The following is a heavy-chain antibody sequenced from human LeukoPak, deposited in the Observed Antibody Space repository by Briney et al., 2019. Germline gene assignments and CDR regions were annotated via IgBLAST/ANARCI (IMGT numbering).Heavy chain of an antibody. D-gene: IGHD6-13*01. CDR3: VGVATAGTAYFDY. CDR2: IYYSGST. Sequence: SETLSLTCTVSGGSVSRSTYFWAWIRQPPGKGLEWIGSIYYSGSTYYNPPLKSRVTVSVDTSKNHFSLKLTSVTAADTAVYYCVGVATAGTAYFDYWGQGNLLTVSS. CDR1: GGSVSRSTYF. J-gene: IGHJ4*02. V-gene: IGHV4-39*02.